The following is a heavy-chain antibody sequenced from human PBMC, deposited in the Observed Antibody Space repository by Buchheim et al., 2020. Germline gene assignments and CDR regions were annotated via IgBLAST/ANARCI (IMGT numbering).Heavy chain of an antibody. Sequence: QVQLVQSGAEVKKPGASVKVSCKASGYTFTSYDINWVRQATGQGLEWMGWMNPNSGNTGYAQKFQGRVTMTRNTSISTAYMELSSMRPEDPAVYYCARGVGEELYSWQLGPVGAFDIWGQGT. CDR1: GYTFTSYD. CDR2: MNPNSGNT. D-gene: IGHD3-10*01. V-gene: IGHV1-8*01. J-gene: IGHJ3*02. CDR3: ARGVGEELYSWQLGPVGAFDI.